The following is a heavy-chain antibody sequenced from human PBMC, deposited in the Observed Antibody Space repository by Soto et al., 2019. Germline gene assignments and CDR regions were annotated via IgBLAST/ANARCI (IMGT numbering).Heavy chain of an antibody. CDR3: ARGVRYGQISDWFAP. V-gene: IGHV4-4*02. J-gene: IGHJ5*02. CDR1: GDSISSNYW. CDR2: IFHSGNT. D-gene: IGHD3-16*02. Sequence: QVHLQESGPGLVEPLETLSLTCAVSGDSISSNYWWTWVRQPPGKGLEWIGEIFHSGNTNYNPSLKSRVNMFIDKSKNQFSLNLSSLTAADTAVYYCARGVRYGQISDWFAPWGQGTLVTVSS.